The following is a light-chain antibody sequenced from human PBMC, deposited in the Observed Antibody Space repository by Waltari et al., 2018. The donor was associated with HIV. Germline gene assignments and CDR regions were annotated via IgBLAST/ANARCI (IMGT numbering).Light chain of an antibody. CDR1: QNTYGW. CDR3: QQYNRFPQT. V-gene: IGKV1-5*03. Sequence: DIQMTQSPSTLSASVGDRVTITCRASQNTYGWLAWYQQKPGTAPKLLISRASSLERGVPSRFSGSGSGTDFTLTINSLQPDDFATYDCQQYNRFPQTFGQGTKVEIK. J-gene: IGKJ2*01. CDR2: RAS.